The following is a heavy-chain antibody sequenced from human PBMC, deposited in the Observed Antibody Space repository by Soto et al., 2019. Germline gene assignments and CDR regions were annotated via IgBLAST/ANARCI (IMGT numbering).Heavy chain of an antibody. CDR1: GYTFTGYG. CDR2: ISAYNGNT. V-gene: IGHV1-18*01. Sequence: ASVKVSCKASGYTFTGYGISWVRQAPGQGLEWMGWISAYNGNTNYAQKLQGRVTMTTDTSTSTAYMELRSLRSDDTAVYYCARDYYDSSGYYYVGIDWYFDLWGRGTLVTVSS. D-gene: IGHD3-22*01. J-gene: IGHJ2*01. CDR3: ARDYYDSSGYYYVGIDWYFDL.